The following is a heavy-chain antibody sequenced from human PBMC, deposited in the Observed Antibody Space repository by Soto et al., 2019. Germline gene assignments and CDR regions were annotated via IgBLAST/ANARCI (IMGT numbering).Heavy chain of an antibody. CDR1: GGSVLSGSYY. V-gene: IGHV4-61*01. Sequence: PSETLSLTCTVSGGSVLSGSYYWSWIRQPPGKGLEWIGYIYYSGSTNYNPSLKSRVTISVDTSKNQFSLKLSSVTAADTAVYYCARDSTNLFDYWGQGTLVTVSS. D-gene: IGHD1-7*01. CDR2: IYYSGST. CDR3: ARDSTNLFDY. J-gene: IGHJ4*02.